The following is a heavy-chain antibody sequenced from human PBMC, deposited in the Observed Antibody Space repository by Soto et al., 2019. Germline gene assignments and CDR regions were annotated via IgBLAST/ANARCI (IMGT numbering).Heavy chain of an antibody. J-gene: IGHJ6*03. D-gene: IGHD6-13*01. CDR3: AITNSSSWNYYYYYYMDV. CDR2: IYYSGST. Sequence: PEETLSLTCTVSGGSISSYYWSWIRQPPGKGLEWIGYIYYSGSTNYNTSLKSRVTISVDTSKNQFSLKLSSVTAADTAVYYCAITNSSSWNYYYYYYMDVWGKGTTVTVSS. CDR1: GGSISSYY. V-gene: IGHV4-59*01.